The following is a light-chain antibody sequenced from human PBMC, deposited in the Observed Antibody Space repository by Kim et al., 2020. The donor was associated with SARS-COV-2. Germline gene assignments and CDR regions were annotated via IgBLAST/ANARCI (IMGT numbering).Light chain of an antibody. CDR2: KAS. V-gene: IGKV1-5*03. CDR1: RTMSDW. Sequence: ATVEDRATLTCRASRTMSDWLAWYQQKPGKAPNLLIYKASTLESGVPSRFSGSGSGTEFTLTISSVQPEDFATYFCLQHSTYPITFGQGTRLEIK. CDR3: LQHSTYPIT. J-gene: IGKJ5*01.